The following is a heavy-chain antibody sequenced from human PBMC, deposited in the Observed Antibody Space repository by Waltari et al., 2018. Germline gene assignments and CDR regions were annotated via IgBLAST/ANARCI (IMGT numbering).Heavy chain of an antibody. CDR1: GLIFSDYA. CDR3: IRPFEMGID. CDR2: IRSRTKGDAT. V-gene: IGHV3-73*01. J-gene: IGHJ4*02. D-gene: IGHD7-27*01. Sequence: EVQLVESGGALVQPGGSLKLSCAASGLIFSDYAMHWARQASGKGLEWVGRIRSRTKGDATAYAESVQGRFTISRDDSKNTAYLEMNSLKTDDTAVYYCIRPFEMGIDWGQGTLVTVSS.